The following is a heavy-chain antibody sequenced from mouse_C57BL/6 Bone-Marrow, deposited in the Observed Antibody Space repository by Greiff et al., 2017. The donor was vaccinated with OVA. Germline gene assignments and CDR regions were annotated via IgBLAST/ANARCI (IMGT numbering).Heavy chain of an antibody. D-gene: IGHD1-1*01. Sequence: QVQLQQSGAELVKPGASVKLSCKASGYTFTEYTIHWVKQRSGQGLEWIGWFYPGSGSIKYNEKFKDKATLTADKSSSTVYMELSRLTSEDSAVYFCARHEVPYYYGSSDYAMDYWGQGTSVTVSS. CDR3: ARHEVPYYYGSSDYAMDY. CDR2: FYPGSGSI. CDR1: GYTFTEYT. J-gene: IGHJ4*01. V-gene: IGHV1-62-2*01.